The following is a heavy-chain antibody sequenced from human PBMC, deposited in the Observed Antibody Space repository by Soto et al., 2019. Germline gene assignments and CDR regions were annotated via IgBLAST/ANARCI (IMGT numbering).Heavy chain of an antibody. CDR3: ARVERGTATTVVYAFDI. V-gene: IGHV4-34*01. CDR1: GGSVNSGNYY. D-gene: IGHD1-1*01. J-gene: IGHJ3*02. CDR2: MSHSGGT. Sequence: QVQLQQWGAGLLKPSETLSLTCAVFGGSVNSGNYYWSWIRQPPGKGLEWIGAMSHSGGTHFNPSLKSRVTISVDTSKNQFSLKLSSVTAADTALYYCARVERGTATTVVYAFDIWGPGTMVTVSS.